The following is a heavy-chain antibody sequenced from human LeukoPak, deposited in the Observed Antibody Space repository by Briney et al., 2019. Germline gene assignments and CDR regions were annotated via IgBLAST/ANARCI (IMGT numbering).Heavy chain of an antibody. V-gene: IGHV3-48*03. Sequence: PGGSLRLSCAASGFTFSSYEMNWVRQAPGKGLEWVSYISSSGSTIYYADSVKGRFTISRDNAKNSLYLQMNSLRAEDTAVYYCARDYEGWLQIYYYYMDVWGKGTTVTVSS. CDR1: GFTFSSYE. D-gene: IGHD5-24*01. CDR3: ARDYEGWLQIYYYYMDV. CDR2: ISSSGSTI. J-gene: IGHJ6*03.